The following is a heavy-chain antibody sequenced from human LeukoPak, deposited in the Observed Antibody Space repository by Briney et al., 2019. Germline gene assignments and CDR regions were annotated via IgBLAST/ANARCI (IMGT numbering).Heavy chain of an antibody. CDR3: ARDRQLGYCSGGSCYPTGRGMDV. CDR1: GFTFSSYW. CDR2: IKQDGSEK. V-gene: IGHV3-7*03. D-gene: IGHD2-15*01. Sequence: GGSLSLSCAASGFTFSSYWMSWVRQAPGKGLEWVANIKQDGSEKYYVDSVKGRFTISRDNAKNSLYLQMNSLRAEDTAVYYCARDRQLGYCSGGSCYPTGRGMDVWGQGTTVTVSS. J-gene: IGHJ6*02.